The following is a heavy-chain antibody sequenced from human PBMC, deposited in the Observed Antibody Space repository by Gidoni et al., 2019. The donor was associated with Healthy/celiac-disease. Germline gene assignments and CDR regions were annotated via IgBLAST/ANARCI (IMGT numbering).Heavy chain of an antibody. CDR3: ARGWWGSGSLKGMYFDY. CDR1: GGSFSGYY. V-gene: IGHV4-34*01. CDR2: INHSGST. D-gene: IGHD3-10*01. J-gene: IGHJ4*02. Sequence: QVQLQQWGAGLLKPSETLSLTCAVYGGSFSGYYWSWIRQPPGKGLEWIGEINHSGSTNYNPSLKSRVTISVDTSKNQFSLKLSSVTAADTAVYYCARGWWGSGSLKGMYFDYWGQGTLVTVSS.